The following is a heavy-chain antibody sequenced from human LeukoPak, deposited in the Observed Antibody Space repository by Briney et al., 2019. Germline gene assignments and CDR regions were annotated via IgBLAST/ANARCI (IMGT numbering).Heavy chain of an antibody. V-gene: IGHV4-59*11. CDR1: GGSISSHY. CDR2: IYYSGST. J-gene: IGHJ5*02. D-gene: IGHD3-3*01. CDR3: ARDNSPVGYDFWSGYYKRPWFDP. Sequence: PSETLSLTCTVSGGSISSHYWSWIRQPPGKGLEWIGYIYYSGSTNYNPSLKSRVTISVDTSKNQFSLKLSSVTAADTAVYYCARDNSPVGYDFWSGYYKRPWFDPWGQRTLVTVSS.